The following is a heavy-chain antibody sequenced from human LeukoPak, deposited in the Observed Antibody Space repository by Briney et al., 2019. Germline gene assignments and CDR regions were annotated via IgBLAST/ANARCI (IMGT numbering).Heavy chain of an antibody. D-gene: IGHD4-17*01. CDR1: GYTFTGYY. Sequence: ASVKVSCKASGYTFTGYYMHWVRQAPGQGLEWMGWINPNSGGTNYAQKFQGRVTMTRDTSISTAYMELSRLRSDDTAVYYCARPTKVTYNWFDPWGQGTLVTVSS. CDR3: ARPTKVTYNWFDP. V-gene: IGHV1-2*02. CDR2: INPNSGGT. J-gene: IGHJ5*02.